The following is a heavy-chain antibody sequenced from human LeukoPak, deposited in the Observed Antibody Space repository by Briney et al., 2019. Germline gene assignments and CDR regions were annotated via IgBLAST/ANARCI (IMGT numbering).Heavy chain of an antibody. Sequence: ASVKVSCKASGGTFSRYAISWVRQAPGQGLEWMGGIIPIFGATNYAQKFQGRVTIAADKSPSTAYMELSSLRSEDTAVYYCATDRPSSAKVGPRGYYYYYMDVWGKGTTVTVSS. CDR1: GGTFSRYA. J-gene: IGHJ6*03. V-gene: IGHV1-69*06. CDR2: IIPIFGAT. D-gene: IGHD2-2*01. CDR3: ATDRPSSAKVGPRGYYYYYMDV.